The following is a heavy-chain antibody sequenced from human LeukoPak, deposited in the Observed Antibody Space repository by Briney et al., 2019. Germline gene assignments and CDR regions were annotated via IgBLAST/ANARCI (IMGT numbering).Heavy chain of an antibody. Sequence: SETLSLTCTVSGGSISTYYWSWIRQPPGKGLEWIGYIYYSGSTNYNPSLKSRVTISVDTSKNQFSLKLSSVTAADTAVYYCARAGDIVLVPATLTWFDPWGQGTLVTVSS. CDR2: IYYSGST. V-gene: IGHV4-59*01. CDR3: ARAGDIVLVPATLTWFDP. CDR1: GGSISTYY. D-gene: IGHD2-2*01. J-gene: IGHJ5*02.